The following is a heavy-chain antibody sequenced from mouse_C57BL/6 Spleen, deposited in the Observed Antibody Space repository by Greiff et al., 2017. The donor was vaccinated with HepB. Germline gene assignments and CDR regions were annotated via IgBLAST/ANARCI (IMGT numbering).Heavy chain of an antibody. Sequence: EVQLQESGGGLVQPGGSLKLSCAASGFTFSDYYMYWVRQTPEKRLEWVAYISNGGGSTYYPDTVKGRFTISRDNAKNTLYLQMSRLKSEDTAMYYCARRGKAQPAFAYWGQGTLVTVSA. CDR3: ARRGKAQPAFAY. CDR1: GFTFSDYY. J-gene: IGHJ3*01. CDR2: ISNGGGST. D-gene: IGHD2-1*01. V-gene: IGHV5-12*01.